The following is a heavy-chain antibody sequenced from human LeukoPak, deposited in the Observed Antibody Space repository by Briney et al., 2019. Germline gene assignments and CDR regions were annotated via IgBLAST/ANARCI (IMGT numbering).Heavy chain of an antibody. D-gene: IGHD2-15*01. CDR2: IWYDGSNK. CDR1: GFPFSSYG. J-gene: IGHJ6*02. V-gene: IGHV3-33*01. CDR3: ARDMGYCSGGTCYSDSYGMDV. Sequence: GGSLRLSCVASGFPFSSYGMHWVRQAPGKGLEWVAVIWYDGSNKYYADSVKGRFTISRDNSKSTLYLQMNSLRAEDTAVYYCARDMGYCSGGTCYSDSYGMDVWGQGTTVTVSS.